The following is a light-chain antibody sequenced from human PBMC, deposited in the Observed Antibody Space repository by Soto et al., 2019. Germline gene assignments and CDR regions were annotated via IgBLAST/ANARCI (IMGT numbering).Light chain of an antibody. CDR1: SSDVGAYNY. J-gene: IGLJ1*01. V-gene: IGLV2-14*01. CDR3: SSYTSNTTPYV. Sequence: QSALTQPASVSGSPGQSIAISCTGTSSDVGAYNYVSWYHQHPGKVPKLVIYDVTNRPSGVSDRFSGSKSGNTASLTIPGLQAEDEADYYCSSYTSNTTPYVFGTGTKVSVL. CDR2: DVT.